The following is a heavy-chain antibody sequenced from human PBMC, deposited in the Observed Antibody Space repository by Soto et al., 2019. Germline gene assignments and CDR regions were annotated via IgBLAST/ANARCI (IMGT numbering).Heavy chain of an antibody. CDR3: ARVLWSTVSPTRDSWFAP. D-gene: IGHD4-17*01. J-gene: IGHJ5*02. Sequence: QVQLQESGPGLVKPSQTLSLTCTVSGGSISSGGYYWSWIRQHPGKGLEWIGYIYSSGSTFYNPSLKSRVTISVDTSKNQFSLNLNSVTAADTAGYYCARVLWSTVSPTRDSWFAPWGQGALVTVSS. CDR2: IYSSGST. V-gene: IGHV4-31*03. CDR1: GGSISSGGYY.